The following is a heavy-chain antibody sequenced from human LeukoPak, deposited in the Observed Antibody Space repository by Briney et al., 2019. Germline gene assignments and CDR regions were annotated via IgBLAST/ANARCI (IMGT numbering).Heavy chain of an antibody. D-gene: IGHD5-12*01. V-gene: IGHV1-2*02. CDR2: INPDSGGT. CDR1: GYTFTGFY. J-gene: IGHJ4*02. Sequence: ASVKVSCKASGYTFTGFYMHWVRQAPGQGLEWMGWINPDSGGTNYARNFQGSVTVTRDTSISTAYMELSRLTSDDTAVYYCARLNSGYDYFDYWGQGTLVTVSS. CDR3: ARLNSGYDYFDY.